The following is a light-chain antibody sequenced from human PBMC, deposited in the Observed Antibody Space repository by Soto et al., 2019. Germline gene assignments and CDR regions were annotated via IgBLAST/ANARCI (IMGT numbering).Light chain of an antibody. V-gene: IGKV3-15*01. CDR3: HQYHYWWT. CDR1: QSVSGH. J-gene: IGKJ1*01. CDR2: GAS. Sequence: EIVMTQSPATLSVSPGERVTLSCRASQSVSGHLAWYQQKPGQARRLIISGASTRATGIPARFSGRGSGTEFTLTISSLQSEDFAVYYCHQYHYWWTFGQGTKVDIK.